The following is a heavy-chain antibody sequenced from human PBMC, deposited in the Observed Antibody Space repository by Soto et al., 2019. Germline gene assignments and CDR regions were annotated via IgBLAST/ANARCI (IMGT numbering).Heavy chain of an antibody. J-gene: IGHJ6*02. CDR2: ITNTDTTR. Sequence: QVQVVESGGDLVKPGGSLRLSCVGYGFSLSDYYMTWVRQAPGKGLEWPSFITNTDTTRYYADSVKGRFTISRDDAKNSLYLQMNSLRDDGTAVYYCARGSDCFTSTCCPPYCYGMDVWGQGTTVTVSS. D-gene: IGHD2-2*01. CDR3: ARGSDCFTSTCCPPYCYGMDV. V-gene: IGHV3-11*01. CDR1: GFSLSDYY.